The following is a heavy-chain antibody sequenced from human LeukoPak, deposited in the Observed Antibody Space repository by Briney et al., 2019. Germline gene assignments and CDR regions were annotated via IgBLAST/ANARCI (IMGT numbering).Heavy chain of an antibody. J-gene: IGHJ4*02. D-gene: IGHD3-3*01. V-gene: IGHV3-23*01. CDR3: AKRPKRDFWSGYFFDY. CDR2: ISGSGGST. Sequence: GGSLRLSCAASGFTFSSYAMSWVRQAPGKGLEWVSAISGSGGSTYYADSVEGRFTISRDNSKNTLYLQMNSLRAEDTAVYYCAKRPKRDFWSGYFFDYWGQGTLVTVSS. CDR1: GFTFSSYA.